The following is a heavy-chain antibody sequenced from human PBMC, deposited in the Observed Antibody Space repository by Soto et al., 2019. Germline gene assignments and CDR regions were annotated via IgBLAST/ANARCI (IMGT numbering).Heavy chain of an antibody. CDR2: ISWNSGSI. V-gene: IGHV3-9*01. CDR1: GFTFDDYA. CDR3: AKGGVGSGSYSHLDLGFKANFDY. D-gene: IGHD3-10*01. J-gene: IGHJ4*02. Sequence: PGGSLRLSCAASGFTFDDYAMHWVRQAPGKGLEWVSGISWNSGSIGYADSVKGRFTISRDNAKNSLYLQMNSLRAEDTALYYCAKGGVGSGSYSHLDLGFKANFDYWGQGTLVTVSS.